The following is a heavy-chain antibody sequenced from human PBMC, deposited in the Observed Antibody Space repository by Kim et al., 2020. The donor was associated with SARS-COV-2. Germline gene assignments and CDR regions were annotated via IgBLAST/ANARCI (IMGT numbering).Heavy chain of an antibody. CDR1: GGTFSSYA. J-gene: IGHJ6*02. D-gene: IGHD6-13*01. Sequence: SVKVSCKASGGTFSSYAISWVRQAPGQGLEWMGGIIPIFGTANYAQKFQGRVTITADESTSTAYMELSSLRSEDTAVYYCARDVDTRMHSSSWKYPNSHYYYYGMDVWGQGTTVTVSS. CDR2: IIPIFGTA. V-gene: IGHV1-69*13. CDR3: ARDVDTRMHSSSWKYPNSHYYYYGMDV.